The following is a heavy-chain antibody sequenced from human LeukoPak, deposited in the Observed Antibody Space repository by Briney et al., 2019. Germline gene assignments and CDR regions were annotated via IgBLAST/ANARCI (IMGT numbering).Heavy chain of an antibody. CDR1: GFPFRSYA. J-gene: IGHJ6*02. Sequence: HPGGSLRLSCVASGFPFRSYAMTWVRQTPGKGLESVSVITDEADTYYADSVKGRFTISRDNSQNTVFLQMNSLRAEDTAVYYCASLPHPITTLPEDYYYGMDVWGQGTTVTVSS. V-gene: IGHV3-23*01. D-gene: IGHD3-16*01. CDR3: ASLPHPITTLPEDYYYGMDV. CDR2: ITDEADT.